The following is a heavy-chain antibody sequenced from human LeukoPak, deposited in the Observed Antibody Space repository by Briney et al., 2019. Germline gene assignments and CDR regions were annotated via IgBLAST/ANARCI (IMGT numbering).Heavy chain of an antibody. J-gene: IGHJ4*02. CDR1: GFTFSSYA. Sequence: GGSLRLSCAASGFTFSSYAMSWVRQAPGKGLEWVSAIRDSGSSTHYADSVKGRFTTSRDNSKNTLFMQMNSLRAEDTAIYYCAKYGPQDSGSSHFDYWGQGALVTVSS. CDR3: AKYGPQDSGSSHFDY. V-gene: IGHV3-23*01. CDR2: IRDSGSST. D-gene: IGHD1-26*01.